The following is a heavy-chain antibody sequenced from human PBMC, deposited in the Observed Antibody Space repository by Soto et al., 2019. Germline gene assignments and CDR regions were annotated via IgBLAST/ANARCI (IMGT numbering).Heavy chain of an antibody. CDR1: GVTFNNYA. CDR2: IIPLFGTT. CDR3: ARPRSHYYDRSAERAFDI. D-gene: IGHD3-22*01. V-gene: IGHV1-69*13. Sequence: SVKVSCKASGVTFNNYAISWVRQAPVQGLEWMGGIIPLFGTTNYAQKFQGRVTITADESTSTAYMELSSLRSEDTAFYYCARPRSHYYDRSAERAFDIWGQGTMVTVSS. J-gene: IGHJ3*02.